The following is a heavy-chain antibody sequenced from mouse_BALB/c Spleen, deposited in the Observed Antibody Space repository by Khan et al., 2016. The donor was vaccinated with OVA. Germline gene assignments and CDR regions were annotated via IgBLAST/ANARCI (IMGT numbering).Heavy chain of an antibody. J-gene: IGHJ3*01. D-gene: IGHD1-1*02. CDR2: ISTYYGDA. V-gene: IGHV1S137*01. CDR3: ARGGWLAY. Sequence: QVRLQQSGAELVRPGVSVKISCKVSGYTFTDYAMHWVKQSHAKSLEWIGVISTYYGDAEYNQKFQGKATMTVDTSSSTAYMELASLTSEDSAIYYCARGGWLAYWGQGTMVTVSA. CDR1: GYTFTDYA.